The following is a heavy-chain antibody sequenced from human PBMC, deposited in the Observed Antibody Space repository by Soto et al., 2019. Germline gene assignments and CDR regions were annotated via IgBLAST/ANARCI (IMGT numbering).Heavy chain of an antibody. Sequence: GGSLRLSCAASGFTFSSYAMSWVRQAPGKGLEWVSAISGSGGSTYYADSVKGRFTISRDNSKNTLYLQMNSLRAEDKAVYYCAKWGGGYSSGWEYYFDYWGQGTLVTVSS. V-gene: IGHV3-23*01. CDR1: GFTFSSYA. D-gene: IGHD6-19*01. CDR2: ISGSGGST. J-gene: IGHJ4*02. CDR3: AKWGGGYSSGWEYYFDY.